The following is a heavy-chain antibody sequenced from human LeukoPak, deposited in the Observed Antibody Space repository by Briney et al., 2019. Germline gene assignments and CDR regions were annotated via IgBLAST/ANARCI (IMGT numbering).Heavy chain of an antibody. J-gene: IGHJ4*02. V-gene: IGHV3-33*06. CDR1: GFTFSSYG. CDR3: AKGVASGDY. CDR2: ILNDGSQE. D-gene: IGHD3-10*01. Sequence: PGGSLRLSCAASGFTFSSYGMHWVRQAPGKGLEWVAVILNDGSQEKYADSVKGRFTISRDNSKNTLFLQMNSLRAEDTAVYYCAKGVASGDYWGQGTLVTVSS.